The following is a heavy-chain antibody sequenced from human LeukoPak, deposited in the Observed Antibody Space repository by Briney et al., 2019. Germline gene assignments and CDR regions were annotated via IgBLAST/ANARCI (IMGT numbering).Heavy chain of an antibody. Sequence: PGGSLRLSFAASGFTFSSSSISWVRQAPGKGLEGVSAITDAVGSTHYADSVKVRFTISSDNSKNTLYLQMNSLRPEDMDVYYYAKQIFSGLLYIDYWGQGTLVTVSS. J-gene: IGHJ4*02. CDR2: ITDAVGST. D-gene: IGHD5-12*01. CDR1: GFTFSSSS. CDR3: AKQIFSGLLYIDY. V-gene: IGHV3-23*01.